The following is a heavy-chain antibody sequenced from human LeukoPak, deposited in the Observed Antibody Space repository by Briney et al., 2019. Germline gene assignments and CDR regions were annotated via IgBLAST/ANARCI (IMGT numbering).Heavy chain of an antibody. Sequence: TGGSLRLSCVGSGFTFSRYAMTWVRQAPGKGLEWVPSIRGSGDGTSYADSVKGRFTMSRDNSKSTLYLQMDSLRAEDTAMYYCGRDPNGDYIGAFDFWGQGTLVTVSS. V-gene: IGHV3-23*01. CDR3: GRDPNGDYIGAFDF. CDR1: GFTFSRYA. D-gene: IGHD4-17*01. J-gene: IGHJ3*01. CDR2: IRGSGDGT.